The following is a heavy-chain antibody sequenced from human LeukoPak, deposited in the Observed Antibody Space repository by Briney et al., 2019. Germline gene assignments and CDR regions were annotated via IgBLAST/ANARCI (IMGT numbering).Heavy chain of an antibody. CDR3: ARGLGGSYYLP. Sequence: AASVKVSCKASGYTFTSYWIHWVRQAPGQGREWMAIINPSGGITNYAQKFQGRVTATRAMSTSTVYMELSSLRSEDTAVYSCARGLGGSYYLPWGPGTPVTVSS. D-gene: IGHD1-26*01. J-gene: IGHJ5*02. CDR1: GYTFTSYW. V-gene: IGHV1-46*01. CDR2: INPSGGIT.